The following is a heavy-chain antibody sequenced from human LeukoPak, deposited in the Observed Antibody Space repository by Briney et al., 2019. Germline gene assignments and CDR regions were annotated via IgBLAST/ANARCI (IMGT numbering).Heavy chain of an antibody. J-gene: IGHJ4*02. V-gene: IGHV4-59*01. CDR1: GGSISSYY. CDR2: IYYSGST. Sequence: PSETLSLTCTVSGGSISSYYWSWIRQPPGKGLEWIGYIYYSGSTNYNPSLKSRVTISVDTSKNQFSLKLRSVTAADMAVYYCASARMTTVTEFDYWGQGTLVTVSS. D-gene: IGHD4-17*01. CDR3: ASARMTTVTEFDY.